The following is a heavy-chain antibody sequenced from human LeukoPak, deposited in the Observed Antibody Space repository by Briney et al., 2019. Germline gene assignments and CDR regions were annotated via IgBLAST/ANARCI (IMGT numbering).Heavy chain of an antibody. V-gene: IGHV4-34*01. CDR1: GGSFSGYY. D-gene: IGHD3-10*01. CDR2: INHSGST. Sequence: SETLSLTCAVYGGSFSGYYWSWIRQPPGKGLEWIGEINHSGSTNYNPSLKSRVTISVDTSKNQFSLKPSSVTAADTAVYYCARAPRITMVRGVIRYYGMDVWGQGTTVTVSS. J-gene: IGHJ6*02. CDR3: ARAPRITMVRGVIRYYGMDV.